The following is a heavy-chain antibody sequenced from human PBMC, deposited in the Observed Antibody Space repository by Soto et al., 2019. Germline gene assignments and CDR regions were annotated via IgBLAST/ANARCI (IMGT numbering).Heavy chain of an antibody. CDR2: ISSSGSTI. Sequence: GGSLRLSCAASGFTLSNYYMRRLRQAPGKGLEWVSYISSSGSTIYYADSVKGRFTISRDNAKNSLYLQMNSLRDDDTAVYSCARDNSRSWYKPCPGAEVGHCYYGMVVGGPGASLTVFS. J-gene: IGHJ6*02. CDR3: ARDNSRSWYKPCPGAEVGHCYYGMVV. V-gene: IGHV3-11*01. CDR1: GFTLSNYY. D-gene: IGHD6-13*01.